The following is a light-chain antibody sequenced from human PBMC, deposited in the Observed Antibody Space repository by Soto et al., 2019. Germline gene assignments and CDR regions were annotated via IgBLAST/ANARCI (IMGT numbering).Light chain of an antibody. Sequence: SYELTQPPSVSVAPGQTARITCGGNNIGSKSVHWYQQKPGQAPVLVVYDDGARPSGIPERISGSKSGNTATLTFSRVDAGDEADYFCQVWDNDSDRGVFGGGTKLTVL. CDR1: NIGSKS. J-gene: IGLJ2*01. CDR2: DDG. V-gene: IGLV3-21*02. CDR3: QVWDNDSDRGV.